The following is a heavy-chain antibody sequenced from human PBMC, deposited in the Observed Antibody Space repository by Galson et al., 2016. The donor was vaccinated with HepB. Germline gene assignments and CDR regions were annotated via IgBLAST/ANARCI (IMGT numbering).Heavy chain of an antibody. CDR1: GSTFITYY. D-gene: IGHD4-23*01. CDR3: ARALGSNSDWYFDL. CDR2: INAGGVST. J-gene: IGHJ2*01. Sequence: SVKVSCKASGSTFITYYIHWVRQAPGQGLEWMGVINAGGVSTINAHKFQGRVTLTRGTPASIVYMELMSLRSDDTAIYYCARALGSNSDWYFDLWGRGTLVSVSS. V-gene: IGHV1-46*01.